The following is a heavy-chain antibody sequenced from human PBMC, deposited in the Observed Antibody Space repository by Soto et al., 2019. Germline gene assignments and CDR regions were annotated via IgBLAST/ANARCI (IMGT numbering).Heavy chain of an antibody. CDR3: ASTNCSGGSCYWIAYFDY. D-gene: IGHD2-15*01. J-gene: IGHJ4*02. CDR1: GGSISSSSYY. CDR2: IYYSGST. V-gene: IGHV4-39*01. Sequence: QLQLQESGPGLVKPSETLSLTCTVSGGSISSSSYYWGWIRQPPGKVLEWIGSIYYSGSTYYNPSPKSRVPIPVDTSKTQSSLTLSSVTAADTAVYYCASTNCSGGSCYWIAYFDYWGQGTLVTVSS.